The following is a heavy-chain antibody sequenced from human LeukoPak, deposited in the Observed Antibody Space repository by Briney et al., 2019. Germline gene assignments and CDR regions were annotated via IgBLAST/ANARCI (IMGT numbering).Heavy chain of an antibody. Sequence: PSETLSLTCTVSGGSISSYYWRWIRQPPGKGLEWIGYIYYSGSTNYNPSLKSRVTISVDTSKNQFSLKLSSGTAADTAVYYCARVAGSGNSGWNYFDYWGQGTLVTVSS. J-gene: IGHJ4*02. CDR1: GGSISSYY. CDR2: IYYSGST. D-gene: IGHD6-19*01. CDR3: ARVAGSGNSGWNYFDY. V-gene: IGHV4-59*01.